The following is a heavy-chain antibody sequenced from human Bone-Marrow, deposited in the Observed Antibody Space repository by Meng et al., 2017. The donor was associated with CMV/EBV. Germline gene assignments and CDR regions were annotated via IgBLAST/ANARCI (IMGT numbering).Heavy chain of an antibody. D-gene: IGHD5-18*01. CDR3: ARVRGTAMVFDY. V-gene: IGHV1-8*03. Sequence: ASVKVSCKASGYTFTSYDINWVRQATGQGLEWMGWMNPNSGNTGYAQKFQGRVTITRNTSISTAYMELSSLRSEDTAVYYCARVRGTAMVFDYWGQGTLVTVSS. CDR1: GYTFTSYD. J-gene: IGHJ4*02. CDR2: MNPNSGNT.